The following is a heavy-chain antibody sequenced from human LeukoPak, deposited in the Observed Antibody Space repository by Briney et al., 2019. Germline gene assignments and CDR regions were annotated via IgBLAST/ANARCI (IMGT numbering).Heavy chain of an antibody. Sequence: GGSPRLSCAASGFTFSGSALHWVRQASGKGLEWVGRIRSTANGYATAYAASAKGRFTISRDDSKNTAYLQMDSLKTEDTAVYYCTGNYYGSGSYADFDYWGQGTLVTVSS. CDR3: TGNYYGSGSYADFDY. D-gene: IGHD3-10*01. V-gene: IGHV3-73*01. J-gene: IGHJ4*02. CDR2: IRSTANGYAT. CDR1: GFTFSGSA.